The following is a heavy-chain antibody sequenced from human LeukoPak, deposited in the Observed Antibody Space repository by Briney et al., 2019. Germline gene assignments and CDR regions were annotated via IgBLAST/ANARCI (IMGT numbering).Heavy chain of an antibody. V-gene: IGHV3-33*01. CDR1: GFTFSGYG. CDR3: ARDEQWLVHGYLDY. CDR2: IWYDGSNK. J-gene: IGHJ4*02. Sequence: GGSLRLSCAASGFTFSGYGMHWVRQAPGKGLEWVAVIWYDGSNKYYADSVKGRFTISRGNSKNTLYLQMNSLRAEDTAVYYCARDEQWLVHGYLDYWGQGTLVTVSS. D-gene: IGHD6-19*01.